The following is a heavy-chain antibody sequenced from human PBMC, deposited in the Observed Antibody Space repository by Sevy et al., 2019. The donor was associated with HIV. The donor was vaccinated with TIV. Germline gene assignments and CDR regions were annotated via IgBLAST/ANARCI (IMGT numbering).Heavy chain of an antibody. V-gene: IGHV3-15*01. J-gene: IGHJ4*02. Sequence: GGSLRLSCVASGFTFSNAWMSWVRQAPGKGLEWVGRLKGKTDGGTTDNATPAKGRFAMSRDYSINTLYLQMNSLKTEDTAVYDCTTEADDYCDFKLDYWGQGTLVTVSS. D-gene: IGHD4-17*01. CDR3: TTEADDYCDFKLDY. CDR2: LKGKTDGGTT. CDR1: GFTFSNAW.